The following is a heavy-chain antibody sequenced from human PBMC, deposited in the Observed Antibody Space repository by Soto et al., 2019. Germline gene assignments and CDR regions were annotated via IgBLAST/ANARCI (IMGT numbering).Heavy chain of an antibody. Sequence: GGSLRLSCVASGFCFGSYALTWVPQAPGKGLEWVSTISGSDGKTFYADAVKGRFSISRDISQSTLYLQMNSLRADDTAIYYCARWSYLDYWGQGTRVTVSS. D-gene: IGHD3-3*01. J-gene: IGHJ4*02. CDR2: ISGSDGKT. V-gene: IGHV3-23*01. CDR1: GFCFGSYA. CDR3: ARWSYLDY.